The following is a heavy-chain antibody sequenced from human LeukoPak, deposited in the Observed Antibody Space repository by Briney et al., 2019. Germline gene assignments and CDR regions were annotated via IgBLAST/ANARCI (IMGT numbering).Heavy chain of an antibody. CDR2: INPNSGGT. V-gene: IGHV1-2*02. D-gene: IGHD3-10*01. CDR3: ARTTYYYGSGIPPPFDY. CDR1: GYTFTGYY. J-gene: IGHJ4*02. Sequence: GASVKVSCKASGYTFTGYYMRWVRQAPGQGLEWMGWINPNSGGTNYAQKFQGRVTMTRDTSISTAYMELSRLRSDDTAVYYCARTTYYYGSGIPPPFDYWGQGTLVTVSS.